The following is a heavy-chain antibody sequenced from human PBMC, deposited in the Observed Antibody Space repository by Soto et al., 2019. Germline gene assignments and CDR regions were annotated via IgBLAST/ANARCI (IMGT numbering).Heavy chain of an antibody. D-gene: IGHD1-26*01. CDR1: GGSISIYY. J-gene: IGHJ3*02. V-gene: IGHV4-59*01. CDR2: IYYSGST. Sequence: SETLSLTCPVSGGSISIYYWSWIRQPPGKGLEWIGYIYYSGSTNYNPSLKSRVTISVDTSKNQFSLKLSSVTAADTAVYYCAREGSGSYYHDAFDIWGQGTMVTVSS. CDR3: AREGSGSYYHDAFDI.